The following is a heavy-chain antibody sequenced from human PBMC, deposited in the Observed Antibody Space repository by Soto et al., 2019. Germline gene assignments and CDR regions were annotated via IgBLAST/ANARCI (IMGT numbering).Heavy chain of an antibody. CDR3: ARDGPSGSGSPILGMDV. J-gene: IGHJ6*02. CDR1: GGSISSGGYY. Sequence: QVQLQESGPGLVKPSQTLSLTCTVSGGSISSGGYYWSWIRQHPGKGLEWIGYIYYSGSTYYNPSLKSRVTISVDTSKNQFSLKLSSVTAADTAVYYCARDGPSGSGSPILGMDVWGQGTTVTVSS. CDR2: IYYSGST. V-gene: IGHV4-31*03. D-gene: IGHD3-10*01.